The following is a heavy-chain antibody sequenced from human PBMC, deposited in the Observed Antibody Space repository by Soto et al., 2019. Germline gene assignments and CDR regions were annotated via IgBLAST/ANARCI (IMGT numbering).Heavy chain of an antibody. CDR1: GFTFSNAW. J-gene: IGHJ4*02. CDR3: TTVLLWMAGAGSDY. D-gene: IGHD3-10*01. CDR2: IKSKTDGGTT. V-gene: IGHV3-15*07. Sequence: EVQLVESGGGLVKPGGSLRLSCAASGFTFSNAWMNWVRQAPGKGLEWVGGIKSKTDGGTTDYAAPVKGRFTISRDDSKNTLYLQMTSLKTEDTAVYYCTTVLLWMAGAGSDYWGQGTLVTVSS.